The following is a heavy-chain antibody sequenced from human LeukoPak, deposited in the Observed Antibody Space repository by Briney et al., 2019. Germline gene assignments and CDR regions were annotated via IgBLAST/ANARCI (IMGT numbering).Heavy chain of an antibody. J-gene: IGHJ4*02. Sequence: ASVKVSCKASGGTFSSYAISWVRQAPGQGLEWMGGIIPIFGTANYAQKSQGRVTITADKSTSTAYMELSSLRSEDTAVYYCASYGLRTSTYFDYWGQGTLVTVSS. D-gene: IGHD5-12*01. CDR2: IIPIFGTA. V-gene: IGHV1-69*06. CDR3: ASYGLRTSTYFDY. CDR1: GGTFSSYA.